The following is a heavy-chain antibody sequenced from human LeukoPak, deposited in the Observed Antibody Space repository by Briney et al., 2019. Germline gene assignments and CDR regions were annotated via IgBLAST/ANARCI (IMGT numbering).Heavy chain of an antibody. D-gene: IGHD7-27*01. CDR3: ARDMWGTFDY. CDR1: GFTFSDYW. V-gene: IGHV3-74*01. CDR2: INPDGTTT. Sequence: PEGSLRLSCAAPGFTFSDYWMHWVRQAPRKGPAWVSRINPDGTTTNYADSVKGRFTISRDNAKNTLYLQISSARVEDTAVYYCARDMWGTFDYWGQGTLVTVSS. J-gene: IGHJ4*02.